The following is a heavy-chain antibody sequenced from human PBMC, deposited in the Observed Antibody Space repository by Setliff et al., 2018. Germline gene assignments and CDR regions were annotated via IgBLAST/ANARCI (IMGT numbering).Heavy chain of an antibody. CDR3: ARDRRIVGARHAFDI. Sequence: SETLSLTCAVSGYSISSGYYWGWIRQPPGKGLEWIGSIDHSGSTHYNPSLKSRVTISVDTAKNQFSLKLRSVTAADTAVYYCARDRRIVGARHAFDIWGQGTMVTVSS. CDR2: IDHSGST. V-gene: IGHV4-38-2*02. D-gene: IGHD1-26*01. J-gene: IGHJ3*02. CDR1: GYSISSGYY.